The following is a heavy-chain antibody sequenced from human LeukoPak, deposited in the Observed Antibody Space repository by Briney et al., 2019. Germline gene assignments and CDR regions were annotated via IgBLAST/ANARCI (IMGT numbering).Heavy chain of an antibody. Sequence: GGSLRLSCAVSGFTFSSYGMSWVRQAPGKGLEWVSVISGSGGTTYYADSVKGRFTISRDNSKNTLYLQMNSLRAEDTAVYYCANGGSGWAFDIWGQGTMVTVSS. V-gene: IGHV3-23*01. CDR3: ANGGSGWAFDI. CDR2: ISGSGGTT. J-gene: IGHJ3*02. CDR1: GFTFSSYG. D-gene: IGHD2-15*01.